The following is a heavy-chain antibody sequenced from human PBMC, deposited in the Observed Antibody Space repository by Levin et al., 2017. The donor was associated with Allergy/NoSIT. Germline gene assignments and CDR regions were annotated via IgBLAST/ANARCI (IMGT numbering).Heavy chain of an antibody. CDR3: ARDGVDRHGMDV. CDR2: ISYDGSNK. Sequence: GGSLRLSCAASGFTFSSYAMHWVRQAPGKGLEWVAVISYDGSNKYYADSVKGRFTISRDNSKNTLYLQMNSLRAEDTAVYYCARDGVDRHGMDVWGQGTTVTVSS. V-gene: IGHV3-30-3*01. J-gene: IGHJ6*02. D-gene: IGHD5-12*01. CDR1: GFTFSSYA.